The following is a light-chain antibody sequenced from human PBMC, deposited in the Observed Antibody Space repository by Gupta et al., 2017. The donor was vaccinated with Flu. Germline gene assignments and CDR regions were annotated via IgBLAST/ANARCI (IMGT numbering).Light chain of an antibody. CDR2: GAS. V-gene: IGKV3-20*01. CDR3: QHDDTSQT. Sequence: EIVLTQSPGTVPLSPGERATLSCRASQSVRSNYLAWYQQKPGQPPRLLIYGASIRLPGVPDRFRGSGSGTDFTLTISRLEPEDFAVYYCQHDDTSQTFGQGTKVEIE. CDR1: QSVRSNY. J-gene: IGKJ1*01.